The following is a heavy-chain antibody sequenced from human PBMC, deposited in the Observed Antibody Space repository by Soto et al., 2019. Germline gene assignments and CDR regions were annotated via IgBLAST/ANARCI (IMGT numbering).Heavy chain of an antibody. D-gene: IGHD6-6*01. Sequence: EVQLVESGGGLVQPGGSLRLSCAASGFTFRSYEMNWVRQAPGKGLEWLSYISGGGDTELYADSVKGRFATSSNNAKNSLFQQMNSLRAEDTAAYFCARVGILARQAGQVNDCWGQGTLVTISS. CDR2: ISGGGDTE. CDR3: ARVGILARQAGQVNDC. CDR1: GFTFRSYE. J-gene: IGHJ4*02. V-gene: IGHV3-48*03.